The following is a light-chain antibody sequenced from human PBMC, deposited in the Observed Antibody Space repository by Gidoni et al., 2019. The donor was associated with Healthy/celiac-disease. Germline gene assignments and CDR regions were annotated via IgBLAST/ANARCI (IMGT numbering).Light chain of an antibody. CDR3: QQRSNWPPLT. CDR2: DAS. Sequence: EIVLTQSPATLSLSPGERATLPCRASQSVSSSLAWYQQKPGQAPRPLIYDASNRATGIPARFSGSGSGTDFTLTISSLEPEDFAVYYCQQRSNWPPLTFGGGTKVEIK. V-gene: IGKV3-11*01. J-gene: IGKJ4*01. CDR1: QSVSSS.